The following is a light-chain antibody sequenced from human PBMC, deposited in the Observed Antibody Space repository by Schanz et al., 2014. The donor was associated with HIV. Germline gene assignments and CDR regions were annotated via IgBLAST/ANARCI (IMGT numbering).Light chain of an antibody. CDR1: QSVSSK. CDR3: QQYSDWPPST. J-gene: IGKJ2*01. V-gene: IGKV3-15*01. CDR2: GAS. Sequence: EIVMTQSPATLSVSPGETATLSCRASQSVSSKLAWYQQKPGQGPRLLIYGASTRATGVPARFSGRGSGTEFTLTISGLQSEDFALYYCQQYSDWPPSTFGQGTKVEIK.